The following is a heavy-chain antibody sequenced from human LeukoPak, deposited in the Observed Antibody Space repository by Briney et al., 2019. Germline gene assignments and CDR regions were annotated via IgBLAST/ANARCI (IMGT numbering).Heavy chain of an antibody. CDR3: SKDLTSDFGGDLDP. CDR2: MNQDGSEK. J-gene: IGHJ5*02. CDR1: GFSCSNYW. D-gene: IGHD3-10*01. Sequence: QAGGSLRLSCEVSGFSCSNYWMSWVRQAPGKGLEWVANMNQDGSEKYYVDFVKGRFTISRDVAKNSLHLQMNSLRVEDAAVYYCSKDLTSDFGGDLDPWGQGTLVTVSS. V-gene: IGHV3-7*01.